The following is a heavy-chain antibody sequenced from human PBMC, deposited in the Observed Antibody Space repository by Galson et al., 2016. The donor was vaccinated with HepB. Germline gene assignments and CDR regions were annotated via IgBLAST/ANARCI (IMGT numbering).Heavy chain of an antibody. Sequence: SLRLSCAPSGFTFSIYSMNWVRQAPGKGLKWVSAINSDSRYIYYADSVKGRFTISRDNVKNSLYLQMNSLTVEDTAVYYCARIVDPGPHGVDVWGRGTTVTVSS. CDR2: INSDSRYI. J-gene: IGHJ6*02. D-gene: IGHD1-26*01. CDR1: GFTFSIYS. V-gene: IGHV3-21*01. CDR3: ARIVDPGPHGVDV.